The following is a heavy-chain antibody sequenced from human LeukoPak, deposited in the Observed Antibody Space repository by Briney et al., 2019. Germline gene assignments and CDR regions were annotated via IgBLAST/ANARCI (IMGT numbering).Heavy chain of an antibody. Sequence: PGGSLRLSCAASGFTFTSAWMSWVRQAPGKGLEWVSAISGSGGSTYYADSVKGRFTISRDNSKNTLYLQMNSLGAEDTAVYYCAKDGMATISYYFDYWGQGTLVTVSS. D-gene: IGHD5-24*01. CDR2: ISGSGGST. J-gene: IGHJ4*02. CDR3: AKDGMATISYYFDY. CDR1: GFTFTSAW. V-gene: IGHV3-23*01.